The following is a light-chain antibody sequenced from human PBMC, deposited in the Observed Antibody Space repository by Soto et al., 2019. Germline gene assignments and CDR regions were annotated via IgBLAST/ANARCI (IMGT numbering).Light chain of an antibody. Sequence: DIQMTQSPSTLSASVGDRVTITCRASQSISDSLAWYQQKPGKAPKLLIYEASSLKSGVPSRFSGSRSGTDYTLTISSLQPDDVATYYCQHYNGYWTFGQGTKVEIK. V-gene: IGKV1-5*03. J-gene: IGKJ1*01. CDR1: QSISDS. CDR2: EAS. CDR3: QHYNGYWT.